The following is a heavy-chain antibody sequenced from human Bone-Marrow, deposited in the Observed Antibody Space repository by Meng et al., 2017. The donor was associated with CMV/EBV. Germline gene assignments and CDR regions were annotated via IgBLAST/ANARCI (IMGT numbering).Heavy chain of an antibody. D-gene: IGHD1-26*01. CDR1: GYNFNNYW. V-gene: IGHV3-74*01. Sequence: EVQLVESGGRLVQPGESLRLSCAASGYNFNNYWMHWVRQVPGKGLVWVSRIDTDGSTINYADSVKGRFTISRDNTKNILYLQMNSLRAEDTATYYCARDLSGARDYWGHGTLVTVSS. J-gene: IGHJ4*01. CDR2: IDTDGSTI. CDR3: ARDLSGARDY.